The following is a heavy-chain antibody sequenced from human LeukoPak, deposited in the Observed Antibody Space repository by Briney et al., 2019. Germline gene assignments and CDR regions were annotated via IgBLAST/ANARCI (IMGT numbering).Heavy chain of an antibody. CDR2: ISGSGGST. V-gene: IGHV3-23*01. CDR1: GFTFSSYG. CDR3: AKSSYYDILTGPNDAFDI. Sequence: PGGSLRLSCAASGFTFSSYGMSWVRQAPGKGLEWVSAISGSGGSTYYADSVKGRFTISRDNSKNTLYLQMNSLRAEDTAVYYCAKSSYYDILTGPNDAFDIWGQGTMVTVSS. J-gene: IGHJ3*02. D-gene: IGHD3-9*01.